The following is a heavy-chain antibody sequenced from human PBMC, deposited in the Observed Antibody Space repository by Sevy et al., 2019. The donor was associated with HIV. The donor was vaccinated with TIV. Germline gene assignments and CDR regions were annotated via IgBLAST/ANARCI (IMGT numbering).Heavy chain of an antibody. Sequence: GGSMRLSCAASGFTFDDYAMHWVRQAPGKGLEWVSGIRWNSDIIGYADSVKGRFTITRDNAKNSLYLQMNSLTAEDTALYYGAKVALWGIAVYYFDYWGQGTLVTVSS. CDR1: GFTFDDYA. J-gene: IGHJ4*02. CDR2: IRWNSDII. V-gene: IGHV3-9*01. D-gene: IGHD6-19*01. CDR3: AKVALWGIAVYYFDY.